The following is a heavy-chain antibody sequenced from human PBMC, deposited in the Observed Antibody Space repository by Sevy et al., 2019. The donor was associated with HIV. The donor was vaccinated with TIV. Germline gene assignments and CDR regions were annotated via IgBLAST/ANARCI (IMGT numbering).Heavy chain of an antibody. CDR1: GGSISSYY. J-gene: IGHJ6*03. CDR2: IYYSEST. D-gene: IGHD6-13*01. V-gene: IGHV4-59*01. CDR3: ARDSPIAAAGKDYYYYMDV. Sequence: SETLSLTCTVSGGSISSYYWSWIRQPPGKGLEWIGYIYYSESTNYNPSLKSRVTISVDTSKNQFSLKLSSVTAADTAVYYCARDSPIAAAGKDYYYYMDVWGKGTTVTVSS.